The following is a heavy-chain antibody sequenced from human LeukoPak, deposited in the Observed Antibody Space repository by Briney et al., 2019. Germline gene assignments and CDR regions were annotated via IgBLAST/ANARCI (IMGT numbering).Heavy chain of an antibody. Sequence: GGSLRLSCAASGFTFSSYGMHWVRQAPGKGLEWVAFIRYDGGNKYYADSVKGRFTISRDNSKNTLYLQMNSLRAEDTAVYYCAKDTWDEPNFFDYWGQGTLVTVSS. CDR2: IRYDGGNK. CDR1: GFTFSSYG. J-gene: IGHJ4*02. D-gene: IGHD1-26*01. V-gene: IGHV3-30*02. CDR3: AKDTWDEPNFFDY.